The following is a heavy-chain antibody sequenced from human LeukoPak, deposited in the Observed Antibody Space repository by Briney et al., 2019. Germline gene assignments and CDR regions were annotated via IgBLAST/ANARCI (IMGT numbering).Heavy chain of an antibody. J-gene: IGHJ4*02. CDR3: AREFGGGAPDY. D-gene: IGHD3-10*01. V-gene: IGHV3-30*04. CDR1: GFTFCSYA. Sequence: GGTLRLSGAGSGFTFCSYARDWVRPGPGKGLEGVAVLSYDGRNDYSADSVKGRFTTSRDTSKTTLYLQMNSLRAEDTAVYYCAREFGGGAPDYWGQGTLVTVSS. CDR2: LSYDGRND.